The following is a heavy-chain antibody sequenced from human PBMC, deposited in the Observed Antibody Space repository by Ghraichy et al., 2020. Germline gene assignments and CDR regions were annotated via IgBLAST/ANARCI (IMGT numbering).Heavy chain of an antibody. V-gene: IGHV3-21*01. J-gene: IGHJ4*02. CDR1: GFIFSSYT. CDR2: ISSSSNYI. CDR3: ARGGIVGATLPSYFDY. Sequence: GGSLRLSCAASGFIFSSYTMNWVRQAPGKGLEWVSSISSSSNYIYYADSVKGRFTISRDNAKNSLYLQMNSLRAEDTAVYYCARGGIVGATLPSYFDYLGQGTLVTVSS. D-gene: IGHD1-26*01.